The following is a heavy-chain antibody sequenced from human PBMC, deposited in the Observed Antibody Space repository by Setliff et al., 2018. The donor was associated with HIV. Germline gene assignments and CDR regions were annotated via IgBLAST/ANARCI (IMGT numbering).Heavy chain of an antibody. V-gene: IGHV3-23*01. CDR1: GFRFSNYA. Sequence: GGSLRLSCTASGFRFSNYAMTWVRQAPGKGLEWVATIGGVGFVSTYYADSVKGRFTISRDNSNNTLSLQMNSLRAEDTALYYCARHRFDFGYYYYYMDVWGKGTTVTSP. CDR3: ARHRFDFGYYYYYMDV. D-gene: IGHD5-12*01. CDR2: IGGVGFVST. J-gene: IGHJ6*03.